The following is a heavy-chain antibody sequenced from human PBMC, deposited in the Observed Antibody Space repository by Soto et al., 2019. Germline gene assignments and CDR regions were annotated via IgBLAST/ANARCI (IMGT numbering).Heavy chain of an antibody. D-gene: IGHD3-16*01. J-gene: IGHJ5*01. Sequence: EVQLVESGGGLVQPGGSLRLSCAAAGFTFSSYWMHWVRQVPGKGLVWVSRINFDGSTTTYADSVRGRFSISRDNAKKTLTLQKNSLRVEDTAVYYCARDPAYTPWFDSWGQGTLVTVS. V-gene: IGHV3-74*01. CDR3: ARDPAYTPWFDS. CDR2: INFDGSTT. CDR1: GFTFSSYW.